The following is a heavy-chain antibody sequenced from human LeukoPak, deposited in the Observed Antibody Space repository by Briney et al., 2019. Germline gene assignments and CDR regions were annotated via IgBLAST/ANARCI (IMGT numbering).Heavy chain of an antibody. CDR2: IYPGDSDT. CDR3: ARPTSGIQLWDRGYNWFDP. V-gene: IGHV5-51*01. Sequence: GESLKISCKGSGYSFTSYWIGWVRQMPGKGLEWMGIIYPGDSDTRYSPSFQGQVTISADKSISTAYLQLSSLKASDTAMYYCARPTSGIQLWDRGYNWFDPWGQGTLVTVSS. CDR1: GYSFTSYW. J-gene: IGHJ5*02. D-gene: IGHD5-18*01.